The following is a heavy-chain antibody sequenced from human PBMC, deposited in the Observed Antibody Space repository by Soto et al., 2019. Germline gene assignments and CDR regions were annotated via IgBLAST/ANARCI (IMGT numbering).Heavy chain of an antibody. CDR3: ARNRGYSGYDTVNWLDP. D-gene: IGHD5-12*01. Sequence: SGPTLVNPTQTLTLTCTFSGFSLSTSGMCVSWIRQPPGKALEWLALIDWDDDKYYSTSLKTRLTISKDTSKNQVVLTMTNMDPVDTATYYCARNRGYSGYDTVNWLDPWGQGTLVTVYS. V-gene: IGHV2-70*01. CDR1: GFSLSTSGMC. CDR2: IDWDDDK. J-gene: IGHJ5*02.